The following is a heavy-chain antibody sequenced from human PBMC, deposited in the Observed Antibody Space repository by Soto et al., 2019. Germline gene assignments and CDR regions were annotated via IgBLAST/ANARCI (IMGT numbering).Heavy chain of an antibody. J-gene: IGHJ4*02. CDR3: ARDFYGGYTYGPGDY. Sequence: EVQLVESGGGLVQPGGSLRLSCAASGFMFSAYWMSWVRQAPGKGLEWVANIHGDGGKIYYVDSVKGRFTISRDNAKRSLYLQMNSLRVEDTAVYYCARDFYGGYTYGPGDYWGQGALVAVSS. CDR2: IHGDGGKI. D-gene: IGHD5-18*01. V-gene: IGHV3-7*01. CDR1: GFMFSAYW.